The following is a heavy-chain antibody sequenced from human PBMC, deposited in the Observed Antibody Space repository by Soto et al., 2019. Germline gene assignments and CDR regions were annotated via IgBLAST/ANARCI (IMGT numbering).Heavy chain of an antibody. J-gene: IGHJ6*02. CDR1: GYTFTSYY. CDR2: INPSGGST. Sequence: GASVKVSCKASGYTFTSYYMHWVRQAPGQGLEWMGIINPSGGSTSYAQKFQGRVTMTRDTSTSTVYMELSSLRSEDTAVYYCARESWDIPPSPYYYYGMDVWGQGTTVTVSS. D-gene: IGHD2-15*01. CDR3: ARESWDIPPSPYYYYGMDV. V-gene: IGHV1-46*01.